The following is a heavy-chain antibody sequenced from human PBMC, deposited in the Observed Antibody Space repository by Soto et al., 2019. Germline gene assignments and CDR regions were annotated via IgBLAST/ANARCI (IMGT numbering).Heavy chain of an antibody. D-gene: IGHD1-26*01. CDR3: ARVMGSVDF. V-gene: IGHV1-8*01. CDR1: GYTFSNYD. CDR2: MNPKSGYT. Sequence: QVQLEQSGAEVKKPGTSVRISCKTSGYTFSNYDINWVRQAAGQGLEWMGRMNPKSGYTGSARNFQGRVTMTRDTSMTTAYMELSSLRSEDTAMYYCARVMGSVDFWGQGTLVTVSS. J-gene: IGHJ4*01.